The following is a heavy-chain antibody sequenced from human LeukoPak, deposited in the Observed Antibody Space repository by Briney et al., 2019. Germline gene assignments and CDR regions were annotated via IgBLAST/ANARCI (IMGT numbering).Heavy chain of an antibody. J-gene: IGHJ4*02. CDR1: GFTLSSYG. Sequence: PGGSLRLSCAASGFTLSSYGMHWVRQAPGKGLEWVAFIRYDGGDKYYADSVKGRFTISRDNSKNTVYLQMNSLSGEDTAVYYCAKDSDIWSGYYTLDHWGQGTLVTVSS. CDR2: IRYDGGDK. CDR3: AKDSDIWSGYYTLDH. D-gene: IGHD3-3*01. V-gene: IGHV3-30*02.